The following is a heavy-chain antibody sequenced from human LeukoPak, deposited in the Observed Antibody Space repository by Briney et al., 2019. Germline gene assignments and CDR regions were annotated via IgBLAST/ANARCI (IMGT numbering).Heavy chain of an antibody. V-gene: IGHV1-69*04. CDR1: GGTFSSYA. D-gene: IGHD5-24*01. CDR3: ARGGYKMATITPFDY. Sequence: ASVKVSCKASGGTFSSYAISWVRQAPGQGLEWMGRIIPILGIANYAQKFQGRVTITADESTSTAYMELSSLRSEDTAVYYCARGGYKMATITPFDYWGQGTLVTVSS. CDR2: IIPILGIA. J-gene: IGHJ4*02.